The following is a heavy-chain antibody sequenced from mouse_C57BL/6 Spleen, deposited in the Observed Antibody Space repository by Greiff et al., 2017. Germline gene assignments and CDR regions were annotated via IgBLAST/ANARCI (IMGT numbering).Heavy chain of an antibody. Sequence: EVQLVESGGGLVKPGGSLKLSCAASGFTFSDYGMHWVRQSPEKGLEWVAYISSGSSTIYYADTVKGRFTISRDNAKNTLFLQMTSLRSEDTAMYYCARVRYDDLYAMDYGGQGTSVTVSS. CDR2: ISSGSSTI. CDR1: GFTFSDYG. CDR3: ARVRYDDLYAMDY. J-gene: IGHJ4*01. D-gene: IGHD2-3*01. V-gene: IGHV5-17*01.